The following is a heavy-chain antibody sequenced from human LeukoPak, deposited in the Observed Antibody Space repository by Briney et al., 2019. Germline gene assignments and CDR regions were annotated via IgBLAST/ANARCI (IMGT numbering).Heavy chain of an antibody. V-gene: IGHV4-39*01. CDR2: IYYSGST. Sequence: SETLSLTCTVSGGSISSSSYYWGWIRQPPGKGLEWIGSIYYSGSTYYNPSLKSRVTISVDTSKNQFSLKLSSVTAADTAVYYCARGRGRITFGGVIEPKPYYFDYWGQGTLVTVSS. CDR1: GGSISSSSYY. J-gene: IGHJ4*02. D-gene: IGHD3-16*02. CDR3: ARGRGRITFGGVIEPKPYYFDY.